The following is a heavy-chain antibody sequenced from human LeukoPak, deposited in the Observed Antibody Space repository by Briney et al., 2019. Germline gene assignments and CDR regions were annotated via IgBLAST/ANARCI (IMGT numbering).Heavy chain of an antibody. CDR2: IKQDGSEK. V-gene: IGHV3-7*01. Sequence: PGGSLRLSCVASGFTFSNYWMSWVRQAPGKGLEWVANIKQDGSEKYYVDSVKGRFTISRDNAKNSLYLQMNSLRAEDTAVYYCAREGEMATTVFDYWGQGTLVTVSS. CDR3: AREGEMATTVFDY. J-gene: IGHJ4*02. D-gene: IGHD5-24*01. CDR1: GFTFSNYW.